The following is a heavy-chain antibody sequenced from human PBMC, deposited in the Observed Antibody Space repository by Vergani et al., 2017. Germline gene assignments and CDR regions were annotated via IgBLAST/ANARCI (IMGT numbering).Heavy chain of an antibody. J-gene: IGHJ4*02. CDR3: ARHSGIAVAGEIDY. V-gene: IGHV4-4*09. CDR2: IYTSGST. CDR1: GGSISSYY. Sequence: QVQLQESGPGLVKPSETLSLTCTVSGGSISSYYWSWIRQPPGKGLEWIGYIYTSGSTNYNPSLKSRVTISLDTSKNQFSLKLSSVTAADTAVYYCARHSGIAVAGEIDYWGQGTLVTVSS. D-gene: IGHD6-19*01.